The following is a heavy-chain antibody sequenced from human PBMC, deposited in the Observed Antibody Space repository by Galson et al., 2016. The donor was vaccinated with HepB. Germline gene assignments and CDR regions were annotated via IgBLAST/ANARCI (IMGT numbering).Heavy chain of an antibody. CDR1: GFTVSSNY. Sequence: SLRLSCAASGFTVSSNYMSWVRQAPGKGPEWVSIIYGAGSTYHADSVKGRFTISRDNSKNTVYLQMNSLRAEDTAVYYCARGGAVSGLDYWGQGTLVTVSS. J-gene: IGHJ4*02. V-gene: IGHV3-53*01. CDR3: ARGGAVSGLDY. D-gene: IGHD6-19*01. CDR2: IYGAGST.